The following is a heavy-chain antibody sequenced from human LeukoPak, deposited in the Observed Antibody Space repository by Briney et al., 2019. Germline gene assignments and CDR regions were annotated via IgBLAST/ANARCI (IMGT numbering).Heavy chain of an antibody. CDR3: ARGALGYYDSSGYYRDY. CDR2: IYYSGST. Sequence: SETLSLTCTVSGGSISSYYWSWIRQPPGKGLEWIGYIYYSGSTNYNPSLKTRVTISVDTSKNQFSLKLSSVTAADTAVYYCARGALGYYDSSGYYRDYWGQGTLVTVSS. D-gene: IGHD3-22*01. CDR1: GGSISSYY. J-gene: IGHJ4*02. V-gene: IGHV4-59*08.